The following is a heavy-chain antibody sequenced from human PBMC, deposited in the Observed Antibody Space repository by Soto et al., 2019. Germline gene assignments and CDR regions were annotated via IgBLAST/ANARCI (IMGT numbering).Heavy chain of an antibody. CDR1: GFTFSSYG. Sequence: GGSLRLSCAASGFTFSSYGMHWVRQAPGKGLEWVAVISYDGSNKDYADSVRGRFTISRDNSKNTLYLQMNSLRAEDTAVYYCAKIPIIHDSSGYSTLDYWGQGTLVTVSS. V-gene: IGHV3-30*18. CDR2: ISYDGSNK. J-gene: IGHJ4*02. D-gene: IGHD3-22*01. CDR3: AKIPIIHDSSGYSTLDY.